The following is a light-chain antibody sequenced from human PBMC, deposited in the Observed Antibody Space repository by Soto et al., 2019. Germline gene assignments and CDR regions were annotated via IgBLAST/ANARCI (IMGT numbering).Light chain of an antibody. CDR3: QQYNDWLS. CDR2: DAS. CDR1: QSVSSN. J-gene: IGKJ4*01. V-gene: IGKV3-15*01. Sequence: EIVMTQSPATLSVSPGERATLSCRASQSVSSNLAWYHQKPGQPPRLLIYDASTRATGLPARFSGCGSGTEFTLTISSLQSEDFGVYFCQQYNDWLSFGGGTKVEI.